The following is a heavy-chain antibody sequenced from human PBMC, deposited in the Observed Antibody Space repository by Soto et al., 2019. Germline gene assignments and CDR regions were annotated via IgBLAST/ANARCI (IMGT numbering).Heavy chain of an antibody. CDR2: IKPNTDDT. CDR1: GFTFSGFY. D-gene: IGHD2-21*02. Sequence: QVQLVQSGAAVKRPGASVKVSCETSGFTFSGFYLHWVRQAPGQGLEWMGWIKPNTDDTGYAQKFQGRVTLTWDKSSSDGYLDLRGLRSDDTAVYYCARSHCSLEGDGQHYYYGMDLWGLGTTVTVSS. V-gene: IGHV1-2*02. CDR3: ARSHCSLEGDGQHYYYGMDL. J-gene: IGHJ6*02.